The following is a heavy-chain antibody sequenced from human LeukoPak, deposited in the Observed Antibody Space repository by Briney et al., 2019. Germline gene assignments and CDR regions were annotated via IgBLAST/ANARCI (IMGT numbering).Heavy chain of an antibody. CDR1: GFAFSSYA. CDR3: AKGHSSGWYGDAFDI. Sequence: PGGSLRLSCAASGFAFSSYAMSWVRQAPGKGLEWVSTITTSGSSTYYADSVKGRFTISRDNSKNTLHLQMNSLRADDTAVYYCAKGHSSGWYGDAFDIWGQGTMDTVSS. V-gene: IGHV3-23*01. CDR2: ITTSGSST. D-gene: IGHD6-19*01. J-gene: IGHJ3*02.